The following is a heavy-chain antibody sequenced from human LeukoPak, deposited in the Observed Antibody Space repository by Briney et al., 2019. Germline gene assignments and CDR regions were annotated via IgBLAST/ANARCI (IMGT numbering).Heavy chain of an antibody. J-gene: IGHJ4*02. Sequence: GGSLRLSCAASGFSASSNHMNWVRQAQGKGLEWVSIIYYGGSTFYADSVKGRFTISRDNSKNTLYLQINSLRAEDTAVYYCAALSGEGVKIGFDHWGQGALVVVSS. D-gene: IGHD3-10*01. CDR1: GFSASSNH. V-gene: IGHV3-66*01. CDR2: IYYGGST. CDR3: AALSGEGVKIGFDH.